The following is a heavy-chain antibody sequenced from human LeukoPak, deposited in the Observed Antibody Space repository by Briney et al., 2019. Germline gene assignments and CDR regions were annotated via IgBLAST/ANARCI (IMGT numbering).Heavy chain of an antibody. Sequence: SETLSLTCTVSGDTISSGGYYWSWIRQPPGKGLEWIGYIYYSGSTYYNPSLKSRVIISVDTSKNQFSLKLSSVTAADTAVYYCARGSYYGSGSYSFWGQGTLVTVSS. D-gene: IGHD3-10*01. CDR3: ARGSYYGSGSYSF. CDR1: GDTISSGGYY. J-gene: IGHJ4*02. V-gene: IGHV4-31*03. CDR2: IYYSGST.